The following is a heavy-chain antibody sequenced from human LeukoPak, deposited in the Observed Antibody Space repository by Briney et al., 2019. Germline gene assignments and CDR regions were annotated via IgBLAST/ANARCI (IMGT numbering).Heavy chain of an antibody. J-gene: IGHJ4*02. CDR3: TRHDC. CDR2: IRSKINNYAT. CDR1: GFTFSGSA. V-gene: IGHV3-73*01. Sequence: GGSLRLSCAASGFTFSGSAMHWVRQASGKGLEWVGRIRSKINNYATAYAASVKGRFTISRDDSKKMAYLQMNNLKTEDTAVYYCTRHDCLGQGTLVTVSS.